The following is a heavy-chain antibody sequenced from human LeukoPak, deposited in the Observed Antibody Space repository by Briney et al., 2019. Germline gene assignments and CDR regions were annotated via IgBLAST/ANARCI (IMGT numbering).Heavy chain of an antibody. J-gene: IGHJ6*02. D-gene: IGHD3-10*01. CDR3: TTDLWFGEFGLDV. CDR2: IKSKTDGGTT. V-gene: IGHV3-15*01. CDR1: GFTFSNAW. Sequence: GGSLRLSCAASGFTFSNAWMSWVRQAPGKGLEWFGRIKSKTDGGTTDYVAPVKGRFTISRDDSKNTLYVQMNSLKTEDTAVYYCTTDLWFGEFGLDVWGQGTTVIVSS.